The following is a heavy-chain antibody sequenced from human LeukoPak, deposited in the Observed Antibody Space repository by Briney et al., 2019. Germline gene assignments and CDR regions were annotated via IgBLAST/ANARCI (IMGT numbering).Heavy chain of an antibody. CDR1: GFTFNDYG. Sequence: QSGGSLRLSCAASGFTFNDYGMHWVRQAPGKGLDWVAVISYDGSNKYYADSVKGRFTISRDNSNTLYLQTNSLRVEDTAVYYCAKDQKFRKDIDYWGQGTLVTVSS. J-gene: IGHJ4*02. CDR3: AKDQKFRKDIDY. CDR2: ISYDGSNK. V-gene: IGHV3-30*18.